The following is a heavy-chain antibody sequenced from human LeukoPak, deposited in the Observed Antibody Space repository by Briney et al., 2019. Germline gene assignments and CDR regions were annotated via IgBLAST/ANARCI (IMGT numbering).Heavy chain of an antibody. D-gene: IGHD3-22*01. V-gene: IGHV4-34*01. CDR1: SGSFSGYY. CDR2: INHSGST. Sequence: SETLSLTCGLYSGSFSGYYWSWIRQPPGKGLEWIGEINHSGSTNYNPSLKSRVIISVDTPKNQFSLKLTSVTAADTAMYYCARGPLKRYHSDSSAYYWVYWGQGTLVTVSS. CDR3: ARGPLKRYHSDSSAYYWVY. J-gene: IGHJ4*02.